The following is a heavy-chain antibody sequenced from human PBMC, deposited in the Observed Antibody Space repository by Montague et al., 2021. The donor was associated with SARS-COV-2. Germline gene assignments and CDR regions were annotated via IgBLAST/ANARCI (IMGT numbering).Heavy chain of an antibody. J-gene: IGHJ4*02. D-gene: IGHD6-19*01. Sequence: TLSLTCTVSGGSISSGGYYWSWIRQHPGKGLEWIGYIYYSGSTYYNPSLKSRVTISVDTSKNQFSLKLSSVTAADTAVYYCACYVDSSGGLNPRGSGTFDYWGQGTLGTVSS. V-gene: IGHV4-31*03. CDR3: ACYVDSSGGLNPRGSGTFDY. CDR2: IYYSGST. CDR1: GGSISSGGYY.